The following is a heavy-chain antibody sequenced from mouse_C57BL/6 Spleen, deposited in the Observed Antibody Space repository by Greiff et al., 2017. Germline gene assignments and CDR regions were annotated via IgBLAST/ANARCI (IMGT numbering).Heavy chain of an antibody. CDR1: GYSITSGYY. CDR3: ARGGYDGYYHFDY. Sequence: ESGPGLVKPSQSLSLTCSVTGYSITSGYYWNWIRQFPGNKLEWMGYISYDGSNNYNPSLKNRISITRDTSKNQFFLKLNSVTTEDTATYYCARGGYDGYYHFDYWGQGTTLTVSS. V-gene: IGHV3-6*01. J-gene: IGHJ2*01. D-gene: IGHD2-3*01. CDR2: ISYDGSN.